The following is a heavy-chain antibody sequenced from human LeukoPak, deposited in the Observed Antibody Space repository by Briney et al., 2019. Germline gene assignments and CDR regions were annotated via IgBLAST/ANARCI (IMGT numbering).Heavy chain of an antibody. Sequence: ASVKVSCKASVYTFTSYDINWVRQATGQGVEWMGWMNPNSGNTGYAQKFQGRVTMTRNTSISTAYMELSSVRSEDTAVSYCARGIAAAGPGSYFDCWGQGTLVTVSS. CDR3: ARGIAAAGPGSYFDC. CDR1: VYTFTSYD. D-gene: IGHD6-13*01. V-gene: IGHV1-8*01. CDR2: MNPNSGNT. J-gene: IGHJ4*02.